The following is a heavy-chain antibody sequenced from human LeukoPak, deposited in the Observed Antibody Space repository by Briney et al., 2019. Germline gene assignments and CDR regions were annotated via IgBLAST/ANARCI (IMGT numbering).Heavy chain of an antibody. J-gene: IGHJ4*02. CDR1: GFTFSSYA. CDR2: ILHDGSNK. D-gene: IGHD5-18*01. Sequence: GRSLRLSCAASGFTFSSYAIHWVRQAPGKGLEWVAVILHDGSNKQYADSVKGRFTISRDNSKNTLYLQINSLRAEDTAVYYCATLSGDSHGYDYWGLGTLVTVSS. V-gene: IGHV3-30*03. CDR3: ATLSGDSHGYDY.